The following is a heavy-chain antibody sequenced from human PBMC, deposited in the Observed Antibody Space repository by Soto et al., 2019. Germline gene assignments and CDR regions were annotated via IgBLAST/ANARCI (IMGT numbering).Heavy chain of an antibody. Sequence: QVQLVESGGGVVQPGRSLRLSCAASGFTFSSYGMHWVRQAPGKGLEWVAVISYDGSNKYYADSVKGRFTISRDNSKNTLYLQMNSLRAEDTAVYYCAKEGGNKYCSSTSCYVYYWGQGTLVTVSS. CDR3: AKEGGNKYCSSTSCYVYY. V-gene: IGHV3-30*18. J-gene: IGHJ4*02. CDR2: ISYDGSNK. CDR1: GFTFSSYG. D-gene: IGHD2-2*01.